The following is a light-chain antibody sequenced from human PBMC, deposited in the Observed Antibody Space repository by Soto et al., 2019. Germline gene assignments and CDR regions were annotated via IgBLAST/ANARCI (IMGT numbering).Light chain of an antibody. J-gene: IGKJ2*01. CDR1: QSVGNNY. CDR3: QQYDSSPYT. V-gene: IGKV3-20*01. CDR2: GAS. Sequence: ELVLTQSPGTLSLSPGERATLSCRASQSVGNNYLAWYQQKPGQAPRLLIYGASARAGGIPDNFSGSGSGTDFTLTISRVGPEDFAVYYCQQYDSSPYTFGQGTKLEIK.